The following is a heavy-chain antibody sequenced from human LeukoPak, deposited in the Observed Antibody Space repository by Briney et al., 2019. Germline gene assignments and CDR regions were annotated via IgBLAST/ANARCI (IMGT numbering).Heavy chain of an antibody. D-gene: IGHD6-13*01. V-gene: IGHV1-18*04. CDR2: ISAYNGNT. J-gene: IGHJ3*02. CDR3: ARDPGLLFSSSWYEAMDAFDI. Sequence: ASVKVSCKASGYTFTGYYMHWVRQAPGQGLEWMGWISAYNGNTNYAQKLQGRVTMTTDTSTSTAYMELRSLRSDDTAVYYCARDPGLLFSSSWYEAMDAFDIWGQGTMVTVSS. CDR1: GYTFTGYY.